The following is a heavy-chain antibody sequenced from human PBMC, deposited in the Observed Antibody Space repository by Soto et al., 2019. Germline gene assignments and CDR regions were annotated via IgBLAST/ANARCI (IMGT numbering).Heavy chain of an antibody. CDR3: TTPTVTKVYYYYGMDV. CDR1: GFTFSGSA. Sequence: PGGSLRLSCAASGFTFSGSAMHWVRQASGKGLEWVGRIRSKANSYATAYAASVKGRFTISRDDSKNTAYLQMNSLKTEDTAVYYCTTPTVTKVYYYYGMDVWGQGTTVTVSS. J-gene: IGHJ6*02. V-gene: IGHV3-73*01. D-gene: IGHD4-17*01. CDR2: IRSKANSYAT.